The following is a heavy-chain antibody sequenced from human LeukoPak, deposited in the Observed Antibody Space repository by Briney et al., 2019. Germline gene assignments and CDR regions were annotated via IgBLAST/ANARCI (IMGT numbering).Heavy chain of an antibody. CDR1: GLNFHNFA. J-gene: IGHJ3*02. V-gene: IGHV3-30-3*02. Sequence: GGSLRLSCEASGLNFHNFAMHWVRQAPGKGLEWVAVISYDGSNKYYADSVKGRFTISRDNSKNTLYLQMNSLRAEDTAVYYCAKRANDYGGMRGAFDIWGQGTMVTVSS. CDR2: ISYDGSNK. D-gene: IGHD4-23*01. CDR3: AKRANDYGGMRGAFDI.